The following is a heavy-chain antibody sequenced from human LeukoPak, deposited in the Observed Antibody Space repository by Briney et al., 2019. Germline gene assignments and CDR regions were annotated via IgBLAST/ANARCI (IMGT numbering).Heavy chain of an antibody. CDR2: IYYSGST. CDR3: AVGATIPSFDY. V-gene: IGHV4-39*07. CDR1: GGSISSSSYY. D-gene: IGHD1-26*01. J-gene: IGHJ4*02. Sequence: SETLSLTCTVSGGSISSSSYYWGWIRQPPGKGLEWIGSIYYSGSTYYNPSLKSRVTISVDTSKNQFSLKLSSVTAADTAVYYCAVGATIPSFDYWGQGTLVTVSS.